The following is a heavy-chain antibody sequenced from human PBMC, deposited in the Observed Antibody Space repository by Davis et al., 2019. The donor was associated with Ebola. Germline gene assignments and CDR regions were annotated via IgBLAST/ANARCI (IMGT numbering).Heavy chain of an antibody. CDR1: GYTFTSYG. Sequence: ASVKVSCKASGYTFTSYGISWVRQAPSQGLEWMGWISAYNGNTNYAQKLQGRVTITTDTSTSTAYMELRSLRSDDTAVYYCARHPYYYGSGSYYGMDVWGQGTTVTVSS. CDR2: ISAYNGNT. V-gene: IGHV1-18*01. D-gene: IGHD3-10*01. J-gene: IGHJ6*02. CDR3: ARHPYYYGSGSYYGMDV.